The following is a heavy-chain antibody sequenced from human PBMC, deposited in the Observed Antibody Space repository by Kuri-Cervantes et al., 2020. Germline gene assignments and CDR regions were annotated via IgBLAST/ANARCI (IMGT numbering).Heavy chain of an antibody. J-gene: IGHJ1*01. Sequence: GESLKISCAASGFTFSSYSMNWVRQAPGKGLEWVSSISSSSSYIYYADSVKGRFTISRDNAKNSLYLQMNSLRAEDTAVYYGARVTAAGCWGQGTLVTVSS. D-gene: IGHD6-13*01. CDR2: ISSSSSYI. CDR3: ARVTAAGC. CDR1: GFTFSSYS. V-gene: IGHV3-21*01.